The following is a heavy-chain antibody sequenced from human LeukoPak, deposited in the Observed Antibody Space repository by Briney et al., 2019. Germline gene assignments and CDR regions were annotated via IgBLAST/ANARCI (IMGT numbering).Heavy chain of an antibody. V-gene: IGHV4-4*02. CDR3: ARYCSGGSCYPKDGAFDI. Sequence: SGTLSLTCAVSGGSISSSNWWSWVRQPPGKGLEWIGEIYHSGSTNYNPSLKSRVTISVDKSKNQFSLKLSSVTAADTAVYYCARYCSGGSCYPKDGAFDIWGQGTMVRLF. CDR1: GGSISSSNW. CDR2: IYHSGST. D-gene: IGHD2-15*01. J-gene: IGHJ3*02.